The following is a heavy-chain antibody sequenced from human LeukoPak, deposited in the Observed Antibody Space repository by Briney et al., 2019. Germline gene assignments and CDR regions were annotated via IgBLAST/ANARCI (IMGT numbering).Heavy chain of an antibody. CDR2: VKRDGSIT. D-gene: IGHD1-26*01. Sequence: GGSLRLSCAASGFTFSSHWMHWIRQAPGKGPVWVSRVKRDGSITSYADSVKGRFIISRDNAKNMLYLQMNSLRVEDTAIYYCARDLWSAADSWGQGILVTVSS. CDR3: ARDLWSAADS. CDR1: GFTFSSHW. J-gene: IGHJ4*02. V-gene: IGHV3-74*01.